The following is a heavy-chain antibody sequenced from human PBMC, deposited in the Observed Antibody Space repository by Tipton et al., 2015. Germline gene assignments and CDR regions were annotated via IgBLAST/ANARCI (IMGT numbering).Heavy chain of an antibody. V-gene: IGHV1-8*01. D-gene: IGHD3-22*01. CDR1: GYTFTSYD. Sequence: QLVQSGAEVKKPGASEKVSCKASGYTFTSYDINWVRQATGQGLEWMGWMNPNSGNTDYAQKFQGRVTMTRNTSISTAYMELSSLRPEDTAVYYCVKDGYWYDKSGYSPLDYWGQGTLVTVSS. J-gene: IGHJ4*02. CDR3: VKDGYWYDKSGYSPLDY. CDR2: MNPNSGNT.